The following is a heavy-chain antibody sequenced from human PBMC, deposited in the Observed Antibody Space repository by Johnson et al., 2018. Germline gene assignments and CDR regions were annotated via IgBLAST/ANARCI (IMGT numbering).Heavy chain of an antibody. V-gene: IGHV3-7*01. D-gene: IGHD1-20*01. Sequence: VQLVESGGGLVQPGGSLRLSCAASGFTFSSYWMSWVRQAPGKGLEWVANITQDGSEKYYVDSVKGRFTISKDNAKNSLYLQMNNLSAEDTAVYYWGRIRYNWTTQPLDVWCKGTTFTVAS. CDR3: GRIRYNWTTQPLDV. J-gene: IGHJ6*04. CDR1: GFTFSSYW. CDR2: ITQDGSEK.